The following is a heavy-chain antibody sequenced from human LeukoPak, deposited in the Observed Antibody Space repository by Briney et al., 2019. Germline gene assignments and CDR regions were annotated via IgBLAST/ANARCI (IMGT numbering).Heavy chain of an antibody. CDR2: INANSGGT. CDR3: ARDSVFWSGYYTYDY. J-gene: IGHJ4*02. CDR1: GFIFTGYY. Sequence: ASVKVSCKASGFIFTGYYMHWVRQAPGQGLEWMGCINANSGGTNYAQKLQGRVTMTTDTSTSTAYMELRSLRSDDTAVYYCARDSVFWSGYYTYDYWGQGTLVTVSS. V-gene: IGHV1-2*02. D-gene: IGHD3-3*01.